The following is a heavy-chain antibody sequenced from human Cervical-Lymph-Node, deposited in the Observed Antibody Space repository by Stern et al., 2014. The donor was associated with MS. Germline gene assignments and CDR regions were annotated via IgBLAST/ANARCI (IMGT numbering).Heavy chain of an antibody. V-gene: IGHV1-69*01. J-gene: IGHJ6*02. D-gene: IGHD6-19*01. CDR3: ARPIIAAYSSGWPAPFYYGMDV. CDR1: GGTFSSYA. CDR2: IIPIFGTA. Sequence: VQLLQSGAEVKKPGSSVKVSCKASGGTFSSYAISWVRQAPGQGLEWMGGIIPIFGTANYAQKFQGRVTITADESTSTAYMELSSLRSEDTAVYYWARPIIAAYSSGWPAPFYYGMDVWGQGTTVTVSS.